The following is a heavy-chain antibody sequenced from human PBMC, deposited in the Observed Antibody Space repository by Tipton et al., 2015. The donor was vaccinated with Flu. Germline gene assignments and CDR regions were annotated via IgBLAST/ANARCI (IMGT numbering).Heavy chain of an antibody. D-gene: IGHD6-13*01. CDR3: AKDIGAAAGLYYFDY. Sequence: SLRLSCAASGFTFDDYAMHWVRQAPGKGLEWVSGISWNSGSIGYADSVKGRFTISRDNAKNPLYLQMNSLRAEDTALYYCAKDIGAAAGLYYFDYWGQGTLVTVSS. CDR2: ISWNSGSI. CDR1: GFTFDDYA. V-gene: IGHV3-9*01. J-gene: IGHJ4*02.